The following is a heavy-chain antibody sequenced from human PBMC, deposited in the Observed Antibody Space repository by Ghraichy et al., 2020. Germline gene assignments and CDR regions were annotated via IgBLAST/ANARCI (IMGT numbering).Heavy chain of an antibody. D-gene: IGHD3-22*01. CDR2: ISSSGGST. CDR3: AKYSYDSSGYFLYTMDV. J-gene: IGHJ6*02. V-gene: IGHV3-23*01. Sequence: GGSLRLSCAASGFTFTTYAMSWVRQAPGKGLEWVSGISSSGGSTYYADSVKGRLTVSRDNSKNTLYLQMSSLRAEDTAVYYCAKYSYDSSGYFLYTMDVWGQGTTVTVSS. CDR1: GFTFTTYA.